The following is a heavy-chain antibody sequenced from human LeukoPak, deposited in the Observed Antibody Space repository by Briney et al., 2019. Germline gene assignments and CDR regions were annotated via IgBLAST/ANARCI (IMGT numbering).Heavy chain of an antibody. V-gene: IGHV3-15*01. CDR1: TFTLSNAW. CDR3: FSDLAV. CDR2: ITSRVHGGTT. J-gene: IGHJ1*01. Sequence: GGSLRLSCTAPTFTLSNAWMHWVRQAPGKGLEWVGSITSRVHGGTTDYAAPVKDRFTISRHDSTLALYLLIIRLNAKDRAVYYCFSDLAVWGQGTLVTVSS.